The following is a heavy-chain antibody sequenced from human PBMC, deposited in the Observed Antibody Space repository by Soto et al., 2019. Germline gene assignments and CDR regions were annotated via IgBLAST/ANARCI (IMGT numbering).Heavy chain of an antibody. CDR2: INHSGST. V-gene: IGHV4-34*01. Sequence: QVQLQQWGAGLLKPSETLSLTCAVYGGSFSGYYWSWIRQPPGKGLEWIGEINHSGSTNYNPSLKSRVTISVDTSKNQFSLKLSSVTAAGTAVYYCARGHPTYYDFWSCYPKSTAHFEYWGQGTLVTVSS. CDR3: ARGHPTYYDFWSCYPKSTAHFEY. CDR1: GGSFSGYY. J-gene: IGHJ4*02. D-gene: IGHD3-3*01.